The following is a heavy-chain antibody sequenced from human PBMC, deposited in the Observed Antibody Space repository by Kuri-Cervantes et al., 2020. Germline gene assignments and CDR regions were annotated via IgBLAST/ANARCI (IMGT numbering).Heavy chain of an antibody. CDR3: AHRRRRSSGWFSFDY. D-gene: IGHD6-19*01. CDR2: IYWDDGK. CDR1: GFSLSTSGVG. V-gene: IGHV2-5*02. Sequence: SGPTLVKPTQTLTLTCTFSGFSLSTSGVGVGWTRQPPGKALEWLALIYWDDGKHYSPSLKNRVSITRDTSKNQVVLTMTNMDPVDTGTYYCAHRRRRSSGWFSFDYWGQGTLVTVSS. J-gene: IGHJ4*02.